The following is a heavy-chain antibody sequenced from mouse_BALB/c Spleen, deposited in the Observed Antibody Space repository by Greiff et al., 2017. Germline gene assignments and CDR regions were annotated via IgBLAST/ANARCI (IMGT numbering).Heavy chain of an antibody. D-gene: IGHD1-1*01. CDR3: AIRDGYAMDY. CDR2: IDPANGNT. CDR1: GFNIKDTY. Sequence: EVKLVESGAELVKPGASVKLSCTASGFNIKDTYMHWVKQRPEQGLEWIGRIDPANGNTKYDPKFQGKATITADTSSNTAYLQLSSLTSEDTAVYYCAIRDGYAMDYWGQGTSVTVSS. J-gene: IGHJ4*01. V-gene: IGHV14-3*02.